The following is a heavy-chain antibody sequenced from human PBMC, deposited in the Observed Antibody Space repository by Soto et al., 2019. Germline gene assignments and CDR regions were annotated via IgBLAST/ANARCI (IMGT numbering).Heavy chain of an antibody. V-gene: IGHV1-3*05. Sequence: QVQLVQSGAEEKKPGASEKISCKASGYTFTKYAMHWVRQAPGQSLEWMGWINAGNGNTKYSQKFQGRVTITRDTSASTAYMELSNLRSEDTAVYYCAREQWLGVDYWGQGTLVTVSS. J-gene: IGHJ4*02. CDR1: GYTFTKYA. CDR2: INAGNGNT. D-gene: IGHD6-19*01. CDR3: AREQWLGVDY.